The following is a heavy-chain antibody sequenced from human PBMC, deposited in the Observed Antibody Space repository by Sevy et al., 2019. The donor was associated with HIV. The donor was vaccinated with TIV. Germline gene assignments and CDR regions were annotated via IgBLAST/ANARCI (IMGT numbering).Heavy chain of an antibody. V-gene: IGHV1-8*01. CDR3: ARGLSYYDILTGCYPAPYYYYGMDV. D-gene: IGHD3-9*01. CDR1: GYTFTSYD. J-gene: IGHJ6*02. CDR2: MNPNSGNT. Sequence: ASVKVSCKASGYTFTSYDINWVRQATGQGLEWMGWMNPNSGNTGYAQKFQGRVTMTRNTSISTAYMELSSLRSEDTAVYYCARGLSYYDILTGCYPAPYYYYGMDVWGQGTTVTVSS.